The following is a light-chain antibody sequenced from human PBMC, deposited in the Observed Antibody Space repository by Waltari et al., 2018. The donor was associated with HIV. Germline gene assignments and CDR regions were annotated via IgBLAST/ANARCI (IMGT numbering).Light chain of an antibody. Sequence: DIQLTQFPSSLSASVGDRVTITCRASQEIGVYFGWYQQKGGKPPKLLIYATSNLQSGVPSRFRGDGTGTDFTLTISSLQPEDVGTYYCQRYNDVPVIFGQGTRLEIK. J-gene: IGKJ5*01. CDR3: QRYNDVPVI. CDR1: QEIGVY. CDR2: ATS. V-gene: IGKV1-27*01.